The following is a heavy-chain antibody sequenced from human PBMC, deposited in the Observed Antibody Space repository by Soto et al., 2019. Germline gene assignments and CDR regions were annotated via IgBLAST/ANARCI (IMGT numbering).Heavy chain of an antibody. J-gene: IGHJ6*02. CDR2: IYSTGNT. D-gene: IGHD6-13*01. Sequence: SDTLCVTCTFAGESIRGSSYWGWIRQPPGKGLEWIGSIYSTGNTYYNPSLNSQVTISVDTSKNQFSLNVISVTAADTAVYYCRRSSRYSTDVWGQGTTVTVSS. CDR1: GESIRGSSY. CDR3: RRSSRYSTDV. V-gene: IGHV4-39*01.